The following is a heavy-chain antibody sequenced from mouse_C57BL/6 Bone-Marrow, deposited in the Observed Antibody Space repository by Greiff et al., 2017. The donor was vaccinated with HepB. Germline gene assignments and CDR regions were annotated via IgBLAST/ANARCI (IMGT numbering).Heavy chain of an antibody. V-gene: IGHV1-5*01. CDR1: GYTFTSYW. Sequence: EVQLQESGTVLARPGASVKMSCKTSGYTFTSYWMHWVKQRPGQGLEWIGAIYPGNSDTSYNQKFKGKAKLTAVTSASTPYMELSSLTTEDSAVYYCTRSLPTVVAARYYAMDYWGQGTSVTVSS. CDR3: TRSLPTVVAARYYAMDY. J-gene: IGHJ4*01. CDR2: IYPGNSDT. D-gene: IGHD1-1*01.